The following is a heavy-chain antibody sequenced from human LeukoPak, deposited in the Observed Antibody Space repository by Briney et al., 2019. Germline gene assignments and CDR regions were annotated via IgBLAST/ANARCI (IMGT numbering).Heavy chain of an antibody. CDR2: ISGSGGST. CDR3: AKDEVRGVITKLNYYYYYMDV. Sequence: GGSLRLSCAASGFTFSSYAMSWVRQAPGKGLEWVSAISGSGGSTYYANSVKGRFTISRDNSKNTLYLQMNSLRAEDTAVYYCAKDEVRGVITKLNYYYYYMDVWGKGTTVTVSS. D-gene: IGHD3-10*01. CDR1: GFTFSSYA. J-gene: IGHJ6*03. V-gene: IGHV3-23*01.